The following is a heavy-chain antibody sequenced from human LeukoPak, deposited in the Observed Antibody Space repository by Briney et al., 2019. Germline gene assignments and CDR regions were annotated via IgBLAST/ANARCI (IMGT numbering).Heavy chain of an antibody. D-gene: IGHD6-19*01. Sequence: SETLSLTCSVSGASITSSYWNWIRQSPGRGLEWIGYVYHNGNTYYNPSLKSRVAISVDTSQSQFSLKLNSVTAADTAIYYCAGGYFSAWSDWFDPWGQGTLVTVSS. V-gene: IGHV4-59*01. J-gene: IGHJ5*02. CDR2: VYHNGNT. CDR1: GASITSSY. CDR3: AGGYFSAWSDWFDP.